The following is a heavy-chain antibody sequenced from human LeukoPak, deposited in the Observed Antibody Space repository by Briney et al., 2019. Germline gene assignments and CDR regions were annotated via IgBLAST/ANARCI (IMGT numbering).Heavy chain of an antibody. CDR2: ISSNGDNT. Sequence: GGSLRLSCSVSGFTFSTYVMHWVRQAPGKGLEYVSAISSNGDNTYYADSVKGRFTFSRDGSENTVYLQMNSLKTEDTAVYFCARIMRVDYGTYYFDYWGQGTLVTVSS. V-gene: IGHV3-64*04. D-gene: IGHD4/OR15-4a*01. CDR3: ARIMRVDYGTYYFDY. CDR1: GFTFSTYV. J-gene: IGHJ4*02.